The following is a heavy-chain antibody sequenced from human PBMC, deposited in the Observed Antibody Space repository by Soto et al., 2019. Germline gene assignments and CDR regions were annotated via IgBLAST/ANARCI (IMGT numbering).Heavy chain of an antibody. CDR2: MNPNSGNT. V-gene: IGHV1-8*01. CDR3: ARGLAAGSIGGYNLFDP. Sequence: GASVKVSCKASGYTFTSYDINWVRQATGQGLEWMGWMNPNSGNTGYAQKFQGRVTVTRNTSINTAYMELSSLRSEDTAVYYCARGLAAGSIGGYNLFDPCGQGTLVPVSS. J-gene: IGHJ5*02. CDR1: GYTFTSYD. D-gene: IGHD6-13*01.